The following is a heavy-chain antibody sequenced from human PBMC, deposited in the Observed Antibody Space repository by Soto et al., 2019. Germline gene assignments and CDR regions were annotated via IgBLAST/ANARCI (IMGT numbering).Heavy chain of an antibody. CDR3: AREGVTVTTVVDYYYGMDV. CDR2: INPSGGST. V-gene: IGHV1-46*01. Sequence: ASVKVSCKASGYTFTSYYMHWVRQAPGQGLEWMGIINPSGGSTSYAQKFQGRVTMTRDTSTSTVYMELSSLRSEDTAVYYCAREGVTVTTVVDYYYGMDVWGQGTTVTVSS. D-gene: IGHD4-4*01. CDR1: GYTFTSYY. J-gene: IGHJ6*02.